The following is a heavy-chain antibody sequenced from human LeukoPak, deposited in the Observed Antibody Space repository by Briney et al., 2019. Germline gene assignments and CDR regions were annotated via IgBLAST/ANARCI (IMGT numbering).Heavy chain of an antibody. Sequence: ASVKVSCKASGGTFSSYAISWVRQAPGQGLEWMGIINPSGGSTSYAQKFQGRVTMTRDTSTSTVYMELSSLRSEDTAVYYCARDLGPYYFDYWGQGTLVTVSS. CDR1: GGTFSSYA. V-gene: IGHV1-46*01. J-gene: IGHJ4*02. CDR2: INPSGGST. CDR3: ARDLGPYYFDY.